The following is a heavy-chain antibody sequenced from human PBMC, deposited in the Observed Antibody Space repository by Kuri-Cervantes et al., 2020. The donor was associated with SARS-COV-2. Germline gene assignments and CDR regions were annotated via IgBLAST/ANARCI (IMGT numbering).Heavy chain of an antibody. CDR1: GFTFSSYW. Sequence: GESLKISCAASGFTFSSYWMSWVRQAPGKGLEWVANIKQDGSEKYYVDSVKGRFPISRDNAKNSLYLQMNSLRAEDTALYYCAKEGRCSSTSCYAVHYYYYMDVWGKGTTVTVSS. CDR2: IKQDGSEK. J-gene: IGHJ6*03. CDR3: AKEGRCSSTSCYAVHYYYYMDV. D-gene: IGHD2-2*01. V-gene: IGHV3-7*03.